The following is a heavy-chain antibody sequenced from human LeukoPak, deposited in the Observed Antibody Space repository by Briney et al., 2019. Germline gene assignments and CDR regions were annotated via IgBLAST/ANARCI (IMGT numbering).Heavy chain of an antibody. J-gene: IGHJ6*02. CDR3: ARDRDYGSGSYWFYYYYGMDV. Sequence: GASVKFSFKASGYTFTSYGISWVRRAPGQGLEWMGWISAYNGNTNYAQKLQGRVTMTTDTSTSTAYMELRSLRSDDTAVYYCARDRDYGSGSYWFYYYYGMDVWGQGTTVTVSS. D-gene: IGHD3-10*01. CDR1: GYTFTSYG. CDR2: ISAYNGNT. V-gene: IGHV1-18*01.